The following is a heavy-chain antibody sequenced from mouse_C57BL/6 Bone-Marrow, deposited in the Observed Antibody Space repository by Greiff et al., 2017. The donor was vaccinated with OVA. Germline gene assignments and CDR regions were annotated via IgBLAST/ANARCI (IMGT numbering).Heavy chain of an antibody. CDR2: IYPRDGST. D-gene: IGHD1-1*01. CDR3: ARRDGSPAWFAY. V-gene: IGHV1-78*01. Sequence: VQLQQSDAELVKPGASVKISCKVSGYTFTDHTIPWLKQRPEQGLEWIGYIYPRDGSTKYNEKFKGKATLTADKSSSTAYMQLNSLTSEDSAVYVCARRDGSPAWFAYWGQGTLVTVSA. CDR1: GYTFTDHT. J-gene: IGHJ3*01.